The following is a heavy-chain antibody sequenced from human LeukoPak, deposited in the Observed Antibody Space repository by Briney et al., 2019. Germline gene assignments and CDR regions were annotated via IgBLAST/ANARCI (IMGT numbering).Heavy chain of an antibody. CDR3: ARGPPRTTGTTRWFDP. J-gene: IGHJ5*02. Sequence: SETLSFTCDVSGGSVTSTNWWTWVRQPPGKGLEWIGEVHLDGRTNYNPSLKSRLIMSVDLPENHISLKLTSVTAADTAVYYCARGPPRTTGTTRWFDPCGHGNLVTVSS. V-gene: IGHV4-4*02. CDR2: VHLDGRT. CDR1: GGSVTSTNW. D-gene: IGHD1-7*01.